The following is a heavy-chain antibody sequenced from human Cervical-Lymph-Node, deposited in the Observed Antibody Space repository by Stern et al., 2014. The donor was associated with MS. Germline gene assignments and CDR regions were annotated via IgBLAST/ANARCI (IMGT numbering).Heavy chain of an antibody. Sequence: QVQLQESGPGLVKPSQTLSLTCTVSGGSISSGGYYWSWIRQHPGKGLEWIGYIYYSGSTYYNQSIKSRVTISVDTSKNQFSLKLSSVTAADTAVYYCARVSYDFWSGYYPFDYWGQGTLVTVSS. CDR2: IYYSGST. D-gene: IGHD3-3*01. CDR1: GGSISSGGYY. CDR3: ARVSYDFWSGYYPFDY. J-gene: IGHJ4*02. V-gene: IGHV4-31*03.